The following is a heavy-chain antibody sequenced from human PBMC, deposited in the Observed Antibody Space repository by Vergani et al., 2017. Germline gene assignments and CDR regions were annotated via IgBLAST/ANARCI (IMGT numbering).Heavy chain of an antibody. J-gene: IGHJ4*02. CDR2: INPSGGST. D-gene: IGHD5-12*01. V-gene: IGHV1-46*01. CDR3: ASSSPAGGMGYSGYDFLW. Sequence: QVQLVQSGAEVKKPGASVKVSCKASGYTFTGYYMHWVRQAPGQGLEWMGIINPSGGSTSYAQKFQGRVTMTRDTSTSTVYMELSSLRSEDTAVYYCASSSPAGGMGYSGYDFLWWGQGTLVTVSS. CDR1: GYTFTGYY.